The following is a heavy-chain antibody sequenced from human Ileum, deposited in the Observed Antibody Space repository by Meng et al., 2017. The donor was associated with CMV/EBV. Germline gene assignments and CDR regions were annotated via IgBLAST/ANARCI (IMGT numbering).Heavy chain of an antibody. V-gene: IGHV4-59*01. J-gene: IGHJ4*02. D-gene: IGHD6-6*01. CDR1: GVSISSYY. CDR2: IYYSGST. CDR3: ARARWSSSNNFDC. Sequence: SETLSLTCTVSGVSISSYYWSWIRQPPGKGLEWIGYIYYSGSTNYNPSLKSRVTISVDTSKNQFSLKLSSVTAADTAVYYCARARWSSSNNFDCWGQGTLVTVSS.